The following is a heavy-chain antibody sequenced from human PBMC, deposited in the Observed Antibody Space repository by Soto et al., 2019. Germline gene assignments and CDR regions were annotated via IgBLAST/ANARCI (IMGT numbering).Heavy chain of an antibody. CDR1: GGSISSSSYY. J-gene: IGHJ3*02. Sequence: QLQLQESGPGLVKPSETLSLTCTVSGGSISSSSYYWGWIRQPPGKGLEWIGTIYYRGTTYSNPSLKSRVTISLGTSKNQFSLKLSSVTAADTAVYYCPIGYCSSTSCFEAFDIWGQGTMVTVSS. CDR3: PIGYCSSTSCFEAFDI. V-gene: IGHV4-39*07. CDR2: IYYRGTT. D-gene: IGHD2-2*01.